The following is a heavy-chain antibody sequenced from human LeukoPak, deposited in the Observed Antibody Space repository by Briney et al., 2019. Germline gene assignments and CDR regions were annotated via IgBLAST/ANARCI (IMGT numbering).Heavy chain of an antibody. CDR3: ARARGVGVISSFDY. CDR2: INHSGST. J-gene: IGHJ4*02. D-gene: IGHD3-22*01. V-gene: IGHV4-39*07. CDR1: GGSISSSSYY. Sequence: SETLSLTCSVSGGSISSSSYYWSWIRQPPGKGLEWIGEINHSGSTNYNPSLKSRVTISVDTSKNQFSLKLSSVTAADTAVYYCARARGVGVISSFDYWGQGTLVTVSS.